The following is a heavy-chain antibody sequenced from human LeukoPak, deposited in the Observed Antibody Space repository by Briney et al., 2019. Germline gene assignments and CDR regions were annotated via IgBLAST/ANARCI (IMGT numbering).Heavy chain of an antibody. D-gene: IGHD6-19*01. Sequence: GGSLRLSCAASGFTFSSYAMSWGRQAPGKGLEWGSAISGSGGSTYYADSVKSRFTISRDNSKNTLYLQMNSLRAEDTAVYYCARELRGSGWFSEAGDAFDIWGQGTMVTVSS. CDR1: GFTFSSYA. J-gene: IGHJ3*02. V-gene: IGHV3-23*01. CDR3: ARELRGSGWFSEAGDAFDI. CDR2: ISGSGGST.